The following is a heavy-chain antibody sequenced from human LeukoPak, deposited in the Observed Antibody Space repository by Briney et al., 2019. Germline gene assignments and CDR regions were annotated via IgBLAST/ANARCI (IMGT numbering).Heavy chain of an antibody. Sequence: SETLSLTCAVSGYSISSGYYWGWIRQPPGKGLEWIGRIYTSGSTNYNPSLESRVTISVDTSKNQFSLKLSSVTAADTAVYYCARERRWDFDYWGQGTLVTVSS. CDR1: GYSISSGYY. V-gene: IGHV4-38-2*02. CDR3: ARERRWDFDY. D-gene: IGHD5-24*01. CDR2: IYTSGST. J-gene: IGHJ4*02.